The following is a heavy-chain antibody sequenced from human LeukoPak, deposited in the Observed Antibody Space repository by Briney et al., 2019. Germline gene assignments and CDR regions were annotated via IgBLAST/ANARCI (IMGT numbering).Heavy chain of an antibody. J-gene: IGHJ5*02. Sequence: GGSLRLSCAASGFTFRNYDMHWVRQFPGRGLEWVSAIGIADDTHYPDSVKGRFTISRDNAKNSLYLQMNSLRAEDTAVYYCARDVLWSGTNWFDPWGQGTLVTVSS. D-gene: IGHD3-3*01. CDR2: IGIADDT. CDR3: ARDVLWSGTNWFDP. V-gene: IGHV3-13*01. CDR1: GFTFRNYD.